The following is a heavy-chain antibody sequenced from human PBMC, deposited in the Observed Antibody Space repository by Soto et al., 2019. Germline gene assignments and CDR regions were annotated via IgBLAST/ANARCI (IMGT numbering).Heavy chain of an antibody. D-gene: IGHD3-10*01. J-gene: IGHJ3*02. CDR2: IYTSGST. Sequence: QVQLQESGPGLVKPSETLSLTCTVSGGSISSYYWSWIRQPAGKGLEWIGRIYTSGSTNYNPSLKSRLTMSVNTSKNPSTLKLSPVTAADTAVYYCAKGVGIWFGESHDAFDIWGQGTMVTVSS. CDR1: GGSISSYY. CDR3: AKGVGIWFGESHDAFDI. V-gene: IGHV4-4*07.